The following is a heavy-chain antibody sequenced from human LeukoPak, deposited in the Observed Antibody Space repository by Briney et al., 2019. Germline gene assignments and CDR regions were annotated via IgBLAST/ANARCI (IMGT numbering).Heavy chain of an antibody. J-gene: IGHJ3*02. CDR2: INHSGST. Sequence: SETLSLTCAVYGGSFSGYYWSWIRQPPGKGLEWIGEINHSGSTNYNPSLKSRVTISVDTSKNQFSLKLSSVTAADTAVYYCARDRGGSGYNSDAFDIWGQGTMVTVSS. D-gene: IGHD3-22*01. V-gene: IGHV4-34*01. CDR3: ARDRGGSGYNSDAFDI. CDR1: GGSFSGYY.